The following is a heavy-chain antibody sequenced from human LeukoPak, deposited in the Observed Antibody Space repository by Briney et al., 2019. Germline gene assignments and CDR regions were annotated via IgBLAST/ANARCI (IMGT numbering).Heavy chain of an antibody. CDR1: GGSISSGDYY. CDR2: IYYSGTT. D-gene: IGHD3-10*01. Sequence: SQTLSLTCTVSGGSISSGDYYWSWIRRPPGKGLEWIGYIYYSGTTYYNPSLKSRVAISVDTSKNRFSLKLSSVTAADTAVYYCARTLSGRFYSDYWGQGTLVTVSS. CDR3: ARTLSGRFYSDY. J-gene: IGHJ4*02. V-gene: IGHV4-30-4*01.